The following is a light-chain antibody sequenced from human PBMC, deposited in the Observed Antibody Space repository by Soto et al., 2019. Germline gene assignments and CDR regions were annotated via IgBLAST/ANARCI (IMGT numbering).Light chain of an antibody. CDR2: EVS. J-gene: IGLJ1*01. CDR3: SSYTTSSTLLYV. Sequence: QSALTQPASVSGSPGQSITISCTGTSSDVGGYNSVSWYQQHPGKAPKLMIYEVSNRPSGVSNRFSGSKSGNTASLTISGLQAEYDADYYCSSYTTSSTLLYVFVTGTKLTVL. CDR1: SSDVGGYNS. V-gene: IGLV2-14*01.